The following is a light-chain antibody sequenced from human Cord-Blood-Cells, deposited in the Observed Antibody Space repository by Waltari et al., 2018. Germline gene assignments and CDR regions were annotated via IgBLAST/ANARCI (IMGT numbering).Light chain of an antibody. CDR3: SSYTSSSTNYV. V-gene: IGLV2-14*01. J-gene: IGLJ1*01. CDR1: SSDVGGYNY. Sequence: QSALTQPASVSGSPGQSITISCTGTSSDVGGYNYVSWYQQHPGKAPKLMIYDVSNRPSGVSNRFSGSKSGNTASLTISGLQAEDEADCYCSSYTSSSTNYVFGTGTKVTVL. CDR2: DVS.